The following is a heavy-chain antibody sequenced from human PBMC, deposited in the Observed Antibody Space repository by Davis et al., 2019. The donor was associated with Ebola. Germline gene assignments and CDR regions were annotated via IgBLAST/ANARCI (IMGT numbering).Heavy chain of an antibody. CDR3: AKGFSMKAVAQNGYMDV. CDR2: IYYTGSA. CDR1: GVSISRHY. V-gene: IGHV4-59*11. D-gene: IGHD3-22*01. Sequence: PSETLSLTCTVPGVSISRHYWSWIRQPPGKRLEWIGSIYYTGSAYYNSSLASRATISVDTSKNQFSLKLTSVTAADTATYYCAKGFSMKAVAQNGYMDVWGKGTTVTVSS. J-gene: IGHJ6*03.